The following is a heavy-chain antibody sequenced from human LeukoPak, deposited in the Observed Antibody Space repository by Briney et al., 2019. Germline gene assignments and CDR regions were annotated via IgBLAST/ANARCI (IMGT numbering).Heavy chain of an antibody. CDR2: ISSGGTTI. CDR1: GFTFSDYY. Sequence: PGGSLRLSCAASGFTFSDYYMSWIRQAPGEGLEWVSYISSGGTTIYYADSVKGRFTISRDNAKNTLYLQMNSLRAEDTAVYYCAKDRAYYSDSSGYYLVRAYDYWGQGTLVTVSS. J-gene: IGHJ4*02. V-gene: IGHV3-11*01. D-gene: IGHD3-22*01. CDR3: AKDRAYYSDSSGYYLVRAYDY.